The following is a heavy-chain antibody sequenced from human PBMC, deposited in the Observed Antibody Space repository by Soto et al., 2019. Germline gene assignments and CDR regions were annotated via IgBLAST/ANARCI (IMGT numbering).Heavy chain of an antibody. CDR3: AKARIKNSSGWYLDY. D-gene: IGHD6-19*01. V-gene: IGHV3-30*18. CDR2: ISYDGSNK. CDR1: GFTFSSYG. J-gene: IGHJ4*02. Sequence: GGSLRLSCAASGFTFSSYGMHWVRQAPGKGLEWVAVISYDGSNKYYADSVKGRFTISRDKYKNTLYLQMNSLRAEDTAVYYCAKARIKNSSGWYLDYWGQGTLVTVSS.